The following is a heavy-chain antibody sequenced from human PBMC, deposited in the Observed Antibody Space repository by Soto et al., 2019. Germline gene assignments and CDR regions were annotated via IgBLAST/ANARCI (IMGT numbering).Heavy chain of an antibody. Sequence: QVPLVQSGAEVKKPGASVKVSCKTSGYTFTNYGISWVRQAPGQGPQWMGWISCYNGDTKYAQTLQGRVTMTTDTFTSTAYVELRSLRSDDTAVYYCARGGSTWSAEYYQHWGQGTVVIVS. CDR1: GYTFTNYG. V-gene: IGHV1-18*01. CDR2: ISCYNGDT. J-gene: IGHJ1*01. CDR3: ARGGSTWSAEYYQH. D-gene: IGHD6-13*01.